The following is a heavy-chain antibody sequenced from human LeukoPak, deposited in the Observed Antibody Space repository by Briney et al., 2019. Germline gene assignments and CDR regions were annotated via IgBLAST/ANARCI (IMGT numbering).Heavy chain of an antibody. CDR2: INPQSGGT. Sequence: ASVKVSCKASGGTFSSYAISWVRQAPGQGLEWMGWINPQSGGTNYAQKFQGRVTMTRDTSISTAYMELSRLRSDDTAVYYCARDSPRNIVLMVYASYYFDYWGQGTLVTVSS. D-gene: IGHD2-8*01. V-gene: IGHV1-2*02. CDR1: GGTFSSYA. J-gene: IGHJ4*02. CDR3: ARDSPRNIVLMVYASYYFDY.